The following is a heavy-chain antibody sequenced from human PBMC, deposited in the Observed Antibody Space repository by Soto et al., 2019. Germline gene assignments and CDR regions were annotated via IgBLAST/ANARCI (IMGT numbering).Heavy chain of an antibody. D-gene: IGHD3-22*01. V-gene: IGHV4-59*01. CDR2: IYYSGST. CDR1: GGSISSYY. J-gene: IGHJ4*02. Sequence: SETLSLTCTVSGGSISSYYWSWIRQPPGKGLERIGYIYYSGSTNYNPSLKIRVTISVDPSKNQFSLKLSSVTVADTALYYFARDNGRENYYDSSGYWYYFDYWGQGTLVTVSS. CDR3: ARDNGRENYYDSSGYWYYFDY.